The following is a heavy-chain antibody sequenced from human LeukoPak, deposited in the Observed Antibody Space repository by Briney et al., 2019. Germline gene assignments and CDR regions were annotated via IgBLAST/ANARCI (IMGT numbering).Heavy chain of an antibody. CDR3: ARNGRTTVSPRGYYYYYYYMAV. Sequence: SVKVSCKASGGTFSSYAISWVRQAPGQGLEWMGGIIPIFGTANYAQKFQGRVTITADESTSTAYMELSSLRSEDTAVYYCARNGRTTVSPRGYYYYYYYMAVWGKGPTVTVSS. CDR2: IIPIFGTA. V-gene: IGHV1-69*13. CDR1: GGTFSSYA. J-gene: IGHJ6*03. D-gene: IGHD4-11*01.